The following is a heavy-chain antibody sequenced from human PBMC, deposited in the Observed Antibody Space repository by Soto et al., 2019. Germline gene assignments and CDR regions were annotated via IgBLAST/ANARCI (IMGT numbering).Heavy chain of an antibody. D-gene: IGHD6-13*01. CDR2: IDPVDSYV. Sequence: PGESLKISCKTSGFSFTNYWISWVRHVPGKGLEWMGNIDPVDSYVNYSPSFQGHVTLSVDTSISTAFLHWSSLQDSDSATYFCARIESIARNWFDPWGQGTLVTVSS. CDR3: ARIESIARNWFDP. J-gene: IGHJ5*02. V-gene: IGHV5-10-1*01. CDR1: GFSFTNYW.